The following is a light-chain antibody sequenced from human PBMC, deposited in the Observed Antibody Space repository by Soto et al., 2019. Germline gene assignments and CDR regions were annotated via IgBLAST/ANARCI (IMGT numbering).Light chain of an antibody. V-gene: IGKV3-11*01. J-gene: IGKJ5*01. Sequence: EIVLTHSPATLSLSPCERATLSFSASQSVKTFLVWYQQRPGQAPRLLIHDASHRAAGIPARFSGSGFGTDFTLTISSLEPEDAAVYYCQQRSNWPPITFGQGTRLETK. CDR1: QSVKTF. CDR3: QQRSNWPPIT. CDR2: DAS.